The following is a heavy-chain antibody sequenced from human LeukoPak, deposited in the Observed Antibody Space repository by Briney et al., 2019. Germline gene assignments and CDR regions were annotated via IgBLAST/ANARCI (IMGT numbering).Heavy chain of an antibody. CDR2: IRHDGSNK. CDR3: AKVMDYYDSSGYFDY. V-gene: IGHV3-30*02. Sequence: GGSLRLSCAASGFTFSSYGMHWVRQAPGKGLEWVAFIRHDGSNKYYAGSVKGRFTISRDNSKNTLYLQMNSLRAEDTAVYYCAKVMDYYDSSGYFDYWGQGTLVTVSS. CDR1: GFTFSSYG. D-gene: IGHD3-22*01. J-gene: IGHJ4*02.